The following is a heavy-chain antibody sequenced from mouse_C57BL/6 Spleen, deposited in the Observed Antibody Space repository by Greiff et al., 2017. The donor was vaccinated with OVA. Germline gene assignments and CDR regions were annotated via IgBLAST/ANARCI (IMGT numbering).Heavy chain of an antibody. CDR3: AREEALLRGWFAY. Sequence: EVKLVESGGGLVKPGGSLKLSCAASGFTFSSYAMSWVRQTPEKRLEWVATISDGGSYTYYPDNVKGRFTISRDNAKNNLYLQMSHLKSEDTAMYYCAREEALLRGWFAYWGQGTLVTVSA. J-gene: IGHJ3*01. V-gene: IGHV5-4*01. D-gene: IGHD1-2*01. CDR1: GFTFSSYA. CDR2: ISDGGSYT.